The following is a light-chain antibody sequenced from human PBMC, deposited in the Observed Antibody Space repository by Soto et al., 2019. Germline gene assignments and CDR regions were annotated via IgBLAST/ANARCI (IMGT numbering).Light chain of an antibody. J-gene: IGKJ4*01. CDR2: DTS. Sequence: EIVLTQSLVTLSVSPGERATLXCRASQGIGDTLAWYQQKPGQTPRLLIYDTSIRATGVPARFSGSRSGAEFTLTISSLQSEDFAVYYCQHYVNWPLTFGGGTKV. CDR1: QGIGDT. CDR3: QHYVNWPLT. V-gene: IGKV3-15*01.